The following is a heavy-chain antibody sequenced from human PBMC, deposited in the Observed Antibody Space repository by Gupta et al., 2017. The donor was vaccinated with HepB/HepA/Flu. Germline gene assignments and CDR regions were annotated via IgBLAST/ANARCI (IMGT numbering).Heavy chain of an antibody. CDR1: GGSISSSNW. CDR3: ARDLKARWLAPYGMDV. D-gene: IGHD6-19*01. Sequence: QVQLQESGPGLVKPSGTLSLTCAVSGGSISSSNWWSWVRQPPGKGLEWIGEIYHSGSTNYNPSLKSRVTISVDKSKNQCSLKLSSVTAAETAVYYCARDLKARWLAPYGMDVWGQGTTVTVSS. CDR2: IYHSGST. J-gene: IGHJ6*02. V-gene: IGHV4-4*02.